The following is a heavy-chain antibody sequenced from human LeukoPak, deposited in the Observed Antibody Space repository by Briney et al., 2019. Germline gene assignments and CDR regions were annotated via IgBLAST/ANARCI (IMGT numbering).Heavy chain of an antibody. CDR2: IYSGGST. CDR1: GVTVGNDY. Sequence: GGSLRLSCAASGVTVGNDYMSWVRQDPGKGLEWVSVIYSGGSTYYADSVKGRFTISRDNSKNALYLQMNSLRAEDTAVYYCAKLGSGRSIAAAGTIDYWGQGTLVTVSS. D-gene: IGHD6-13*01. J-gene: IGHJ4*02. V-gene: IGHV3-53*01. CDR3: AKLGSGRSIAAAGTIDY.